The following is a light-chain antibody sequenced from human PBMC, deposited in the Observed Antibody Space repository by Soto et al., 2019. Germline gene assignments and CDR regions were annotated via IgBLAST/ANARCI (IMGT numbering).Light chain of an antibody. CDR1: SSDVGSYNR. CDR3: LSFTNSDTYV. V-gene: IGLV2-18*02. J-gene: IGLJ1*01. Sequence: QSLLTQPPSVSGSPGQSVVSSCTGTSSDVGSYNRVSWYQQPPGTAPKLMIYDVISRPSGVPDRFSGSKSGNTASLTISGLQPEDEADYYCLSFTNSDTYVFGTGTKVTVL. CDR2: DVI.